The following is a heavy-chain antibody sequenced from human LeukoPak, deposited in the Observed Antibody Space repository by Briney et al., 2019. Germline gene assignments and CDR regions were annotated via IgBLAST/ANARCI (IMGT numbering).Heavy chain of an antibody. Sequence: SETLSLTCTVSGGSISSYYWSWIRQPPGKGLEWIGYIYYSGSTNYNPSLKSRVTISVDTSKNQFSLKLSSVTAADTAVYYCARELGGYYYDSSDTFDYWGQGTLVTVSS. V-gene: IGHV4-59*01. J-gene: IGHJ4*02. CDR3: ARELGGYYYDSSDTFDY. CDR2: IYYSGST. D-gene: IGHD3-22*01. CDR1: GGSISSYY.